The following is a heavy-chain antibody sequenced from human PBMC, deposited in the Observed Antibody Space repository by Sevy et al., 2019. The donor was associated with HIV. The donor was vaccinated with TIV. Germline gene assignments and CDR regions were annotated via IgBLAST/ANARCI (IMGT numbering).Heavy chain of an antibody. CDR3: ARDPRIAEAGYYYYYLDV. CDR1: GFTFSSYA. V-gene: IGHV3-64*01. Sequence: GGSLRLSCAASGFTFSSYAMHWVRQAPGKGLEYVSAISSNGGSTYYANSVKGRFTISRDNTKNTLYLQMGSRRAEDMAVYYCARDPRIAEAGYYYYYLDVWGKGTTVTVSS. CDR2: ISSNGGST. J-gene: IGHJ6*03. D-gene: IGHD6-13*01.